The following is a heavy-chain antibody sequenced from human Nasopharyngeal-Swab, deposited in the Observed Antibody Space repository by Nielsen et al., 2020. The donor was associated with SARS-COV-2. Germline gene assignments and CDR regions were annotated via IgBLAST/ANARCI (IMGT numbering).Heavy chain of an antibody. CDR3: ARGMVYAVY. CDR2: ISSNGGST. Sequence: GESLKISCAASGFTFSSYDMHWVRQAPGKGLEYVSAISSNGGSTYYANSVKGRFTISRDNSKNTLYLQMGSLRAEDMAVYYCARGMVYAVYWGQGTLVTVSS. D-gene: IGHD2-8*01. V-gene: IGHV3-64*01. CDR1: GFTFSSYD. J-gene: IGHJ4*02.